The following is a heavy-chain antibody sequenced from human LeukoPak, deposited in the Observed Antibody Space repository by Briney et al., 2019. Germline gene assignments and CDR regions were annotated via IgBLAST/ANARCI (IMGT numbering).Heavy chain of an antibody. D-gene: IGHD4-17*01. Sequence: ASVKVSCKGSSRTFTSYGLSWVRQAPGQGLEWMGWISVYRSKTNYAQKFQGRITLTTDASTRTTFMELRSLRSDDTAVYYCARDNGDYNFDYWGQGTLVTVSS. V-gene: IGHV1-18*01. CDR1: SRTFTSYG. J-gene: IGHJ4*02. CDR2: ISVYRSKT. CDR3: ARDNGDYNFDY.